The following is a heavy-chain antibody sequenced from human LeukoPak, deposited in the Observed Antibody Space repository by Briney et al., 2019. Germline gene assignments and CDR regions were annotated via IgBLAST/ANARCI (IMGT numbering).Heavy chain of an antibody. CDR2: IIPIFGTA. D-gene: IGHD2-2*01. J-gene: IGHJ6*04. V-gene: IGHV1-69*06. CDR3: AGRYCSSTSCYPYYYGMDV. CDR1: GGTFSGYA. Sequence: SVKVSCKASGGTFSGYAISWVRQAPGQGLEWMGGIIPIFGTANYAQKFQGRVTITADKSTSTAYMELSSLRSEDTAVYYCAGRYCSSTSCYPYYYGMDVWGKGTTVTVSS.